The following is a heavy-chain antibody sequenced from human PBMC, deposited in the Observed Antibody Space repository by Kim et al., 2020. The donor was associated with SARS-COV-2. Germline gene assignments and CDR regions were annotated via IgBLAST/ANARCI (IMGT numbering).Heavy chain of an antibody. CDR3: ARLGLGDILTGYDAFDI. V-gene: IGHV5-10-1*01. Sequence: GESLKIPCKGSGYSFTSYWISWVRQMPGKGLEWMGRIDPSDSYTNYSPSFQGHVTISADKSISTAYLQWSSLKASDTAMHYCARLGLGDILTGYDAFDIWGQGTMVTVSS. CDR1: GYSFTSYW. D-gene: IGHD3-9*01. J-gene: IGHJ3*02. CDR2: IDPSDSYT.